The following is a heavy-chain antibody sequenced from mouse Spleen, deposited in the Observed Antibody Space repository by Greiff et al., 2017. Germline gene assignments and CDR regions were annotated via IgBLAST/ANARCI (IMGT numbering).Heavy chain of an antibody. CDR2: ILPGSGST. CDR3: ARKEYLAHY. CDR1: GYTFSSYW. V-gene: IGHV1-9*01. J-gene: IGHJ2*01. D-gene: IGHD5-2*01. Sequence: VNVVESGAELMKPGASVKISCKATGYTFSSYWIEWVKQRPGHGLEWIGEILPGSGSTNYNEKFKGKATFTADTSSNTAYMQLSSLTSEDSAVYYCARKEYLAHYWGQGTTLTVSS.